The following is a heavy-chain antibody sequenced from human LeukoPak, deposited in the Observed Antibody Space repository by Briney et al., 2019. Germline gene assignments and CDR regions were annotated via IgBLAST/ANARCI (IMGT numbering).Heavy chain of an antibody. CDR1: GFTFSSYA. CDR3: ARDRVVVAATGAFDI. Sequence: GGSLRLSCAASGFTFSSYAMSWVRQAPGKGLEWVSYISSSSSTIYYADSVKGRFTISRDNAKNSLYLQMNSLRAEDTAVYYCARDRVVVAATGAFDIWGQGTMVTVSS. D-gene: IGHD2-15*01. V-gene: IGHV3-48*04. CDR2: ISSSSSTI. J-gene: IGHJ3*02.